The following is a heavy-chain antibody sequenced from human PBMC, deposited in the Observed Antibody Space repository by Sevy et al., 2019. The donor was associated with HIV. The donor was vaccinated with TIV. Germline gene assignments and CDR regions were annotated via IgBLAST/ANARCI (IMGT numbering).Heavy chain of an antibody. CDR1: EFTFSSYS. Sequence: GGSLRLSCVGSEFTFSSYSMNWVRQAPGKGLEWVSSISSSSSYIYYADSVKGRFTISRDNTKKSLSLQMNSLRAEDTAVYYCARDRDGSGSSGGYGMDVWRQGTTVTVSS. V-gene: IGHV3-21*01. D-gene: IGHD3-10*01. J-gene: IGHJ6*02. CDR3: ARDRDGSGSSGGYGMDV. CDR2: ISSSSSYI.